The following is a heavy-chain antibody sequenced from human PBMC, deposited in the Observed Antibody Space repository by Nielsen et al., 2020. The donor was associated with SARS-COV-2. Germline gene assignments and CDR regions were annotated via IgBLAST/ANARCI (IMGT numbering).Heavy chain of an antibody. CDR2: ISWNSNNI. Sequence: GGSLRLSCAASGFNFDDYAMHWVRQAPGKGLEWVSGISWNSNNIGYGDSVKGRSTISRDNAKNSLYLQMNSLRAEDTALYYCAKDMMDFWSGLLDYWGQGTLVTVSS. J-gene: IGHJ4*02. CDR3: AKDMMDFWSGLLDY. V-gene: IGHV3-9*01. D-gene: IGHD3-3*01. CDR1: GFNFDDYA.